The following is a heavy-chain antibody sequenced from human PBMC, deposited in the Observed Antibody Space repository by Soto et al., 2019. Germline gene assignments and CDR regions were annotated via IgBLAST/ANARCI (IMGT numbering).Heavy chain of an antibody. J-gene: IGHJ4*02. V-gene: IGHV1-69*01. CDR1: GGTFSSYA. CDR2: IIPIFGTA. CDR3: ARDAGYSYVSAFDY. D-gene: IGHD5-18*01. Sequence: QVQLVQSGAEVKKPGSSVKVSCQASGGTFSSYAISWVRQAPGQGLEWMGEIIPIFGTANYAQKFQGRVTITADESTSTGYMELSSLSSEDTAVYYCARDAGYSYVSAFDYRGQGTLVTVSS.